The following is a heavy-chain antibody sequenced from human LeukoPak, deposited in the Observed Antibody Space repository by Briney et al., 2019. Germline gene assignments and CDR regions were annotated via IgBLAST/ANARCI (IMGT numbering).Heavy chain of an antibody. V-gene: IGHV3-11*01. CDR2: ISSGSTI. Sequence: GGSLRLSCAASGFTFSDYYMSWIRQAPGKGLEWVSYISSGSTIYYADSVKGRFTISRDNAKNSLYLQMNSLRAEDTAVYYCAREYRQLRFWGQGTLVTVSS. D-gene: IGHD5-18*01. CDR1: GFTFSDYY. CDR3: AREYRQLRF. J-gene: IGHJ4*02.